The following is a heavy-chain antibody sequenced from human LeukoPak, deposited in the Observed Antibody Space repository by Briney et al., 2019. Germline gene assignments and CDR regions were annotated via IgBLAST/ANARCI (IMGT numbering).Heavy chain of an antibody. Sequence: ASVKVSCKASGYTFTSYGISWVRQAPGQGLECMGWISAYNGNTNYAQKLQGRVTMTTDTSTSTAYMELRSLRSDDTAVYYCARDLPIAAAGTPNWFDPWGQGTLVTVSS. J-gene: IGHJ5*02. V-gene: IGHV1-18*01. CDR1: GYTFTSYG. CDR2: ISAYNGNT. CDR3: ARDLPIAAAGTPNWFDP. D-gene: IGHD6-13*01.